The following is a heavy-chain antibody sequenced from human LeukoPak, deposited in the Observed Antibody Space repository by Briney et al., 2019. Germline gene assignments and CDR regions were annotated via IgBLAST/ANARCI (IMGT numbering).Heavy chain of an antibody. Sequence: SETLSLTCTVSGGSISSYYWSWIRQPPGKGLEWIGYIYYSESTNYNPSLKSRVTISVDTSKNQFSLKLSSVTAADTAVYYCARDSIGYGRPGAFDYWGQGTLVTVSS. D-gene: IGHD5-12*01. CDR3: ARDSIGYGRPGAFDY. CDR2: IYYSEST. J-gene: IGHJ4*02. CDR1: GGSISSYY. V-gene: IGHV4-59*01.